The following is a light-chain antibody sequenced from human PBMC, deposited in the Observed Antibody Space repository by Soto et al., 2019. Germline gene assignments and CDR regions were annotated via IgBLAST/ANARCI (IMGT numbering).Light chain of an antibody. CDR2: AAS. CDR1: QGISNY. V-gene: IGKV1-27*01. J-gene: IGKJ4*01. Sequence: DIQMTQSPSSLSASVGDRVTITCRASQGISNYLAWYQQIPGKVPKLLISAASTLQSGVPSRFSGSGSGTDFTLTISSLQPEDVATYYCQKYTNVPVGGGTKVEIK. CDR3: QKYTNVP.